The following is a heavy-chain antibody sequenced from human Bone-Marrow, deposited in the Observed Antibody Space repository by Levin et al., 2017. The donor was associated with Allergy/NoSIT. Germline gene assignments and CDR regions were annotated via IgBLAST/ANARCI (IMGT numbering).Heavy chain of an antibody. D-gene: IGHD6-13*01. CDR2: MNPNSGNT. CDR3: ARVYYSSSYKLFDY. CDR1: GYTFTSYD. Sequence: GESLKISCQASGYTFTSYDINWVRQATGQGLEWMGWMNPNSGNTGYAQKFQGRVTMTRNTSISTAYMELSSLRSEDTAVYYCARVYYSSSYKLFDYWGQGTLVTVSS. J-gene: IGHJ4*02. V-gene: IGHV1-8*01.